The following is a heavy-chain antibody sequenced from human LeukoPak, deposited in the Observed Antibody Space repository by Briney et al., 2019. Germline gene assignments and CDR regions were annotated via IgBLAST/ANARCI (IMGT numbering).Heavy chain of an antibody. Sequence: GGSLRLSCAASGFTFSSYSMNWVRQAPGKGLEWVSSISSSSSYIYYADSVKGRFTISRDNAKNSLYLQMNSLRAEDTAVYYCARDQYYYDSSGYYYYFDYWGQGTLVTVSS. CDR1: GFTFSSYS. CDR3: ARDQYYYDSSGYYYYFDY. CDR2: ISSSSSYI. D-gene: IGHD3-22*01. J-gene: IGHJ4*02. V-gene: IGHV3-21*01.